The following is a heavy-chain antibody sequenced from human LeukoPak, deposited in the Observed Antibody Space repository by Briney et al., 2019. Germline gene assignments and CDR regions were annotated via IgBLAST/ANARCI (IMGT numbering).Heavy chain of an antibody. CDR1: GGTFSSYA. CDR2: IIPIFGTA. CDR3: ARAGSSGGDFDY. J-gene: IGHJ4*02. Sequence: ASVKVSCKASGGTFSSYAISWVRQAPGQGLEWMGRIIPIFGTANYAQKFQGRVTMTRNTSISTAYMELSSLRSEDTAVYYCARAGSSGGDFDYWGQGTLVTVSS. V-gene: IGHV1-69*05. D-gene: IGHD6-6*01.